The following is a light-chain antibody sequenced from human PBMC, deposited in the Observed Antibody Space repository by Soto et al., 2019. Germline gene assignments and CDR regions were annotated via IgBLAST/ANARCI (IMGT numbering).Light chain of an antibody. J-gene: IGKJ1*01. Sequence: ETVLTQSPGTLSLSPGERATLSCRASQSVSSGYLAWYQQTPGQAPRLLIYGVSSRATGIPDRFSGSGSGTDFTLTISRLEPEDFGVYYCQHYGSSQTFGQGTKVEIK. CDR1: QSVSSGY. CDR3: QHYGSSQT. V-gene: IGKV3-20*01. CDR2: GVS.